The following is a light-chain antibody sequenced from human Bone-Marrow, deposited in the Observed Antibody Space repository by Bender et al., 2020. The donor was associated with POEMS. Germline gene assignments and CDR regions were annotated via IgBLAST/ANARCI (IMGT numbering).Light chain of an antibody. CDR2: GQN. Sequence: SSELTQDPTVSVTLGQTVTITCRGDKIRSFYATWYQRKPSQAPVLVIYGQNTRPSGVPDRLSGSNSGNTATLTIGRVEAGDEADYYCQVWDSRSENVVFGAGTKLTVL. CDR3: QVWDSRSENVV. V-gene: IGLV3-19*01. J-gene: IGLJ2*01. CDR1: KIRSFY.